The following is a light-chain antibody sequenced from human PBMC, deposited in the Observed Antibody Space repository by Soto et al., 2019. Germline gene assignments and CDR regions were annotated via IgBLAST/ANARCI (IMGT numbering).Light chain of an antibody. Sequence: DRQMTHSPSTLSAPVRDRVPIPCLASQSISSWLAWYQQKPGKAPKLLIYDAASLERGVPSRFSGSGSGTEFTLTISSLQPDDFATYYCQHLTFGGGTKVDI. J-gene: IGKJ4*01. CDR2: DAA. V-gene: IGKV1-5*01. CDR1: QSISSW. CDR3: QHLT.